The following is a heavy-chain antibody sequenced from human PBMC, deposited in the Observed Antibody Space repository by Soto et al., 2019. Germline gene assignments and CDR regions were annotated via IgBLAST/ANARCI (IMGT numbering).Heavy chain of an antibody. J-gene: IGHJ6*02. V-gene: IGHV3-48*02. Sequence: PWGSXRLSCAASRGTCSIYYINWFRHAPGKGLELVSYISSSSSPIYYADSVKGRFTISRDNAKNSLYLQMNSLRDEDTAVYYCERYGGYCNSRKCYNYGMDVWGQGTTVTVSS. CDR3: ERYGGYCNSRKCYNYGMDV. CDR2: ISSSSSPI. D-gene: IGHD2-2*02. CDR1: RGTCSIYY.